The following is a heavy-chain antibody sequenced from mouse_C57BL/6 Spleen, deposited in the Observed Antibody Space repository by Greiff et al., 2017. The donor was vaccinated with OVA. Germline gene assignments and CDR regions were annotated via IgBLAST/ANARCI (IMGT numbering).Heavy chain of an antibody. J-gene: IGHJ4*01. CDR3: TIIHMLVDD. V-gene: IGHV1-15*01. Sequence: QVQLQQSGAELVRPGASVTLSCKASGYTFTDYEMHWVKQTPVHGLEWIGAIDPETGGTAYNQQVKGMAILTADKATSTAYMALRSLTSEDSAVYYCTIIHMLVDDWGQGTSVTVSS. D-gene: IGHD5-1-1*01. CDR2: IDPETGGT. CDR1: GYTFTDYE.